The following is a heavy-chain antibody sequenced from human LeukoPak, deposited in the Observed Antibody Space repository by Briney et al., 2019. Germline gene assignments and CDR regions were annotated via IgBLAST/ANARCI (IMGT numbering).Heavy chain of an antibody. Sequence: PSETLSLTCAVSGGSITGSNWWTRVRQPPGKGLEWIGEIYHSGSTNYNPSLKSRITISVDKSNNQFSLKLNSMTAADTAVYYCARNAGNSDVDYWGQGSLVTVSS. J-gene: IGHJ4*02. V-gene: IGHV4-4*02. CDR1: GGSITGSNW. CDR2: IYHSGST. CDR3: ARNAGNSDVDY. D-gene: IGHD4-23*01.